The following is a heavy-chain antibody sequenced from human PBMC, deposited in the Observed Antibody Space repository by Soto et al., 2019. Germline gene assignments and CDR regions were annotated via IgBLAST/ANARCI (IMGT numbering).Heavy chain of an antibody. CDR3: ASFYIVGATTDAFDI. V-gene: IGHV1-69*13. D-gene: IGHD1-26*01. Sequence: GASVKLSCKASGGTFSSYAISCVRQAPGQGLEWMGGIIPIFGTANYAQKFQGRVTITADESTSTAYMELSSLRSEDTAVYYCASFYIVGATTDAFDIWGQGTMVTVSS. J-gene: IGHJ3*02. CDR2: IIPIFGTA. CDR1: GGTFSSYA.